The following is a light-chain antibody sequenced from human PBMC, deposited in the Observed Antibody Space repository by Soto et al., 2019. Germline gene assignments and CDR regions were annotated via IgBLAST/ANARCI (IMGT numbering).Light chain of an antibody. J-gene: IGLJ1*01. CDR2: DVS. V-gene: IGLV2-11*01. CDR3: CSYAGSYVYV. CDR1: GSGLGHYNS. Sequence: QSALTQPRSVSGSPGQSVTISCTGTGSGLGHYNSVSWYQYHPGKAPKLIIFDVSERPAGVPDRFSGSKSANTASLTISGLQVEDEADYYCCSYAGSYVYVFRTGTKLTVL.